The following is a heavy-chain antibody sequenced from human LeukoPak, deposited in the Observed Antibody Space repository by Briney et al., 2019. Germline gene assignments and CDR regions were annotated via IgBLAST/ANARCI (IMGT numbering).Heavy chain of an antibody. J-gene: IGHJ6*03. Sequence: GASVKVSCKASGYTFTGYYMHWVRQAPGQGLEWMGWINPNSGGTNYAQKFQGRVTMTRDTSISTAYMELSSLRSEDTAVYYCAAGFFSSGSRGYYYMDVWGKGTTVTVSS. CDR2: INPNSGGT. CDR3: AAGFFSSGSRGYYYMDV. CDR1: GYTFTGYY. V-gene: IGHV1-2*02. D-gene: IGHD3-10*01.